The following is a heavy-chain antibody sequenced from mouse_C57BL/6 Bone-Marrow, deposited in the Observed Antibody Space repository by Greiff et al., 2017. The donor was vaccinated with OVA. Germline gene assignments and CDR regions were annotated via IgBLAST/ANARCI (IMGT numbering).Heavy chain of an antibody. CDR1: GFTFSDYY. V-gene: IGHV5-16*01. CDR2: INYDGSST. J-gene: IGHJ4*01. Sequence: DVMLVESEGGLVQPGSSMKLSCTASGFTFSDYYMAWVRQVPEKGLEWVANINYDGSSTYYLDSLKSRFIISRDNAKNILYLQMSSLKSEDTATYYCARGLLYYYAMDYWGQGTSVTVSS. CDR3: ARGLLYYYAMDY. D-gene: IGHD2-1*01.